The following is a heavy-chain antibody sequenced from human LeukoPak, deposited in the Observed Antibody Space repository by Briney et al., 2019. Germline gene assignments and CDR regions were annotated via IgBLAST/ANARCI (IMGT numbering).Heavy chain of an antibody. J-gene: IGHJ2*01. D-gene: IGHD3-3*02. CDR2: IKQDGSQ. CDR1: GFTFSRHW. CDR3: ARVGDHFHWYLDL. V-gene: IGHV3-7*01. Sequence: PGGSLRLSCAASGFTFSRHWMGWVRQAPGKGPEWVASIKQDGSQYYVDSVKGRFIISRDNAKNSLYLQMNSLRAEDTAVYSCARVGDHFHWYLDLWGRGTLVTISS.